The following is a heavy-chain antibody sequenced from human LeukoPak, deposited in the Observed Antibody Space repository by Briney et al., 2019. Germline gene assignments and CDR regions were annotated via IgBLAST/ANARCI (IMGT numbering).Heavy chain of an antibody. Sequence: GGSLRLSCAASGFTLSDHYMDWVRQAPGKGLEGVGRARNKANSYTTDYAASVKGRFTISREDSKNSLYLQMNSLKTEDTAVYFCGAVDCSSGSCAGQLVDTWGQGTLVTVSS. CDR2: ARNKANSYTT. J-gene: IGHJ5*02. CDR1: GFTLSDHY. V-gene: IGHV3-72*01. CDR3: GAVDCSSGSCAGQLVDT. D-gene: IGHD3-10*01.